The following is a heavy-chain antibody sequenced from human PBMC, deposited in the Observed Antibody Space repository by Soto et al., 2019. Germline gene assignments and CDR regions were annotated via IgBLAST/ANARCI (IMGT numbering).Heavy chain of an antibody. D-gene: IGHD2-21*01. V-gene: IGHV3-11*01. CDR2: VNSNGNAI. Sequence: VQLEESGGGLVKPGGSLRLSCAASGFTFSDYYMTWIRQAPGKGLEWVSYVNSNGNAIYYAESVKGRFTISRDNAKNSLSLLMNSLRPEDTAVYFCARLGDCGGPNCHIYYYHYYLDVWGKGTTVTVSS. J-gene: IGHJ6*03. CDR1: GFTFSDYY. CDR3: ARLGDCGGPNCHIYYYHYYLDV.